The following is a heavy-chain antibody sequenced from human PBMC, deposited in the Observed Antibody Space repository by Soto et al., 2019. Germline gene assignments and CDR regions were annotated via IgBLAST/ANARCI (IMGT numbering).Heavy chain of an antibody. V-gene: IGHV3-72*01. J-gene: IGHJ4*02. CDR3: ARGVVSTGYFDY. Sequence: VGSLRLACGAAGFTCCDHDMYCVLQAPGKGLEWIGRSRDKVHSHTTEYAASVKGRFTISRGESENSLYLQMNSLKTEDTAVYYCARGVVSTGYFDYWGQGTLVTVSS. CDR2: SRDKVHSHTT. CDR1: GFTCCDHD. D-gene: IGHD5-12*01.